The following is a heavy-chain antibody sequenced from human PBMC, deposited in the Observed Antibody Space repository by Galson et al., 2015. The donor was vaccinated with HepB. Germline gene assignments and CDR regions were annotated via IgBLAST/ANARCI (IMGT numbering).Heavy chain of an antibody. D-gene: IGHD1-26*01. Sequence: SLRLSCAASGFTFSSYVMSWVRQAPGKGLEWVSAISGSGGSTYYADSVKGRFTISRDNSKNTLYLQMNSLRAEDTAVYYCAKVSAPAVVGATIDYWGQGTLVTVSS. CDR3: AKVSAPAVVGATIDY. CDR2: ISGSGGST. J-gene: IGHJ4*02. V-gene: IGHV3-23*01. CDR1: GFTFSSYV.